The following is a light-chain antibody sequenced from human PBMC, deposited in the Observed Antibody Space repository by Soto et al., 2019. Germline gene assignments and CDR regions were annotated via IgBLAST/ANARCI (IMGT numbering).Light chain of an antibody. CDR3: QQYVSLWT. Sequence: EIVLTQSPGTLSLSPGERATLSCRASQSVSSSYLAWYQQKPGQAPRLLIYGASSRATGIPDRFSGSGSGTEFTLTISRLEAEDFAVYYCQQYVSLWTFGQGNKVEIK. J-gene: IGKJ1*01. CDR2: GAS. CDR1: QSVSSSY. V-gene: IGKV3-20*01.